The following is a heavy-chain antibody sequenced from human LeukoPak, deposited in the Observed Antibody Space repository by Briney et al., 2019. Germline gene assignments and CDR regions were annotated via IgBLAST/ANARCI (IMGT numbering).Heavy chain of an antibody. CDR1: GFTFSSYD. CDR2: IGTAGDT. J-gene: IGHJ3*02. Sequence: GGSLRLSCAASGFTFSSYDMHWVRQAPGKGLEWVSGIGTAGDTYYPGSIKGRFTFSGENAKNSLFLQMNGLRVGDTAVYYCARGSYCSGGACSPVGAFDIWGQGTVVTVSS. CDR3: ARGSYCSGGACSPVGAFDI. D-gene: IGHD2-15*01. V-gene: IGHV3-13*01.